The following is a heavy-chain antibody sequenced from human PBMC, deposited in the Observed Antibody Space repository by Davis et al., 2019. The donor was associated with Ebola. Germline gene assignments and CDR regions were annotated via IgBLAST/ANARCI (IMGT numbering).Heavy chain of an antibody. J-gene: IGHJ4*02. V-gene: IGHV3-30*04. Sequence: GEFLKISCAASGFTFSSYAMHWVRQAPGKGLEWVAVISYDGSNKYYADSVKGRFTISRDNSKNSLYLQMNSLRAEDTAVYYCAHDSYWGQGTLVTVSS. CDR1: GFTFSSYA. D-gene: IGHD3-22*01. CDR3: AHDSY. CDR2: ISYDGSNK.